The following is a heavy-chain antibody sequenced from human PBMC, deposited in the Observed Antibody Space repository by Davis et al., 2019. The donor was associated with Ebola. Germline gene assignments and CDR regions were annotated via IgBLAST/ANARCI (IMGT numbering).Heavy chain of an antibody. D-gene: IGHD2-15*01. CDR1: GYRFTSYW. J-gene: IGHJ6*02. CDR3: ARHYCSGGSCYSGGYYYYYDMDV. CDR2: IYPGDSDT. Sequence: GESLKISCKGSGYRFTSYWIAWVRKMPGKGLEWMGIIYPGDSDTRYSPSFQGQVTISADKSISTAYLQWSSLKASDTAMYYCARHYCSGGSCYSGGYYYYYDMDVWGQGTTVTVSS. V-gene: IGHV5-51*01.